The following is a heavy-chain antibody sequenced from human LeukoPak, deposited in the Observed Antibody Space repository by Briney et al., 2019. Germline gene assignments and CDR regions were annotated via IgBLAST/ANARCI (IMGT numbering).Heavy chain of an antibody. Sequence: PSETLSLPCTVSGGSISSYYWSWIRQPPGKGLEWIGYIYYSGSTNYNPSLKSRVTISVDTSKNQFFLKLSSVTAADTAVYYCARRSRMTTIDAFDIWGQGTMVTVSS. D-gene: IGHD5-24*01. CDR3: ARRSRMTTIDAFDI. CDR2: IYYSGST. J-gene: IGHJ3*02. CDR1: GGSISSYY. V-gene: IGHV4-59*08.